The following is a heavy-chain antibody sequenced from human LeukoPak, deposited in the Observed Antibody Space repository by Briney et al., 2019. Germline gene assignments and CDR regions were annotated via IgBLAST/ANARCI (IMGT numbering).Heavy chain of an antibody. J-gene: IGHJ6*03. V-gene: IGHV4-39*07. Sequence: SETLSLTCTVSGGSISSSSYYWGWIRQPPGKGLEWIGSIYYSGNTYYNASLKSQVSISIDMSKNQFSLKLSSVTAADTAVYYCARVGYGSGSYVYYYYMDVWGKGTTVTVSS. D-gene: IGHD3-10*01. CDR3: ARVGYGSGSYVYYYYMDV. CDR1: GGSISSSSYY. CDR2: IYYSGNT.